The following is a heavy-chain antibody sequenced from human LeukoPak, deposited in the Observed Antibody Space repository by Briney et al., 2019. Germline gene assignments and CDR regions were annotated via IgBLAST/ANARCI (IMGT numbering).Heavy chain of an antibody. CDR2: INHSGST. D-gene: IGHD5-18*01. Sequence: SGTLSLTCAVYGGSFSGYYWSWIRQPPGKGLEWIGEINHSGSTNYNPSLKSRVTISVDTSKNQFSLKLSSVTAADTAVYYCARRSGEDTAMVSFDYWGQGTLVTVSS. J-gene: IGHJ4*02. CDR1: GGSFSGYY. V-gene: IGHV4-34*01. CDR3: ARRSGEDTAMVSFDY.